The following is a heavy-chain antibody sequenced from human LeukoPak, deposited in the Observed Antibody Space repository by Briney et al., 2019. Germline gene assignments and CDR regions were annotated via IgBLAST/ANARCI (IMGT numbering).Heavy chain of an antibody. J-gene: IGHJ6*03. V-gene: IGHV4-34*01. CDR2: INHSGST. Sequence: SETLSLTCAVYGGSFSGYYWSWIRQPPRKGLEWIGEINHSGSTSYNPSLKSRVTISVDTSKNQFSLKLSSVTAADTAVYYCARVSQGYSKTASHSYYYYYMDVWGKGTTVTVSS. D-gene: IGHD2-15*01. CDR3: ARVSQGYSKTASHSYYYYYMDV. CDR1: GGSFSGYY.